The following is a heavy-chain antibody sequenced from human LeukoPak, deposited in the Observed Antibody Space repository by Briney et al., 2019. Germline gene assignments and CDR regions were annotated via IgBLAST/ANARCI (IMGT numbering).Heavy chain of an antibody. CDR3: ARQNYYDSSGYYVEAVDY. CDR1: GGSISSYY. J-gene: IGHJ4*02. Sequence: PSETLSLTCTVSGGSISSYYWSWIRQPPGKGLEWIGYIYYSGSTNYNPSLKSRVTISVDTSKNQFSLKLSSVTAADTAVYYCARQNYYDSSGYYVEAVDYWGQGTLVTVSS. CDR2: IYYSGST. D-gene: IGHD3-22*01. V-gene: IGHV4-59*08.